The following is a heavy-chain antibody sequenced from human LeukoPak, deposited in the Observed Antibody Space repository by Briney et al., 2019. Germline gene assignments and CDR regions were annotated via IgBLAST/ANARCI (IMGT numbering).Heavy chain of an antibody. Sequence: SETLSLTCTVSGGSISTYYWNWIRQPAGKGLEWIGRIYTSGSTNYNPSLKSRVTMSVDTSKNQFSLKLSSVTAADTAVYYCARDLRSGSRNWFDPWGQGTLVTVSS. CDR3: ARDLRSGSRNWFDP. D-gene: IGHD1-26*01. CDR2: IYTSGST. J-gene: IGHJ5*02. CDR1: GGSISTYY. V-gene: IGHV4-4*07.